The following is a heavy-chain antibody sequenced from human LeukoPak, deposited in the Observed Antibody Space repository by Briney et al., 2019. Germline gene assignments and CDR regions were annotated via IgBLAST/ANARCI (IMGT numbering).Heavy chain of an antibody. Sequence: PGGSLRLSCEVSGFTFSSYHMNWVRQAPGKGLEWVSSIGSSGSYIYYADSLTGRFTISRDNAKNSLYLQMNSLRADDTAVYYCARVARGSTYYFPLDYWGQGTLVTVSS. CDR2: IGSSGSYI. J-gene: IGHJ4*02. CDR1: GFTFSSYH. CDR3: ARVARGSTYYFPLDY. D-gene: IGHD2/OR15-2a*01. V-gene: IGHV3-21*01.